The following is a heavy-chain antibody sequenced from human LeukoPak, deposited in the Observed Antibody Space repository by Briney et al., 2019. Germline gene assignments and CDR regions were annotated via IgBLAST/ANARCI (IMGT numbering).Heavy chain of an antibody. CDR2: IYTSGST. Sequence: SETLSLTCTVSGGSISSYYWSWIRQPAGKGLEWIGRIYTSGSTNYNPSLKSRVTMSVDTSKNQFSPKLSSVTAADTAVYYCARETMITFGGVIVTPPYFDYWGQGTLVTVSS. CDR1: GGSISSYY. D-gene: IGHD3-16*02. V-gene: IGHV4-4*07. J-gene: IGHJ4*02. CDR3: ARETMITFGGVIVTPPYFDY.